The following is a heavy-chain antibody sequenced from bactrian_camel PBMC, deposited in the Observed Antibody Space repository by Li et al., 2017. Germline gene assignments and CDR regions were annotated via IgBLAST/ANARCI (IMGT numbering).Heavy chain of an antibody. CDR2: ISRLGGST. CDR1: GYTDC. D-gene: IGHD5*01. Sequence: VQLVESGGGSVQAGGSLRLSCSASGYTDCMAWFRQAPGKEREGIATISRLGGSTYYAGSVKGRVTISRDNAKKTVYLQILRANPEDTTVYYCAAYPGRATSAQVDVHFGQGTQVTGS. V-gene: IGHV3S40*01. J-gene: IGHJ4*01.